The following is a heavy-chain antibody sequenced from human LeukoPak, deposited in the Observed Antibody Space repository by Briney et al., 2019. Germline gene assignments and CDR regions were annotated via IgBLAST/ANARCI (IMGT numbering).Heavy chain of an antibody. CDR3: ARDRGVAAHLDY. CDR2: IWFDGTNK. J-gene: IGHJ4*02. Sequence: QPGGSLRLSCAASGFTFSNYGMHWVRQAPGKGLEWVAVIWFDGTNKYYADSVRGRFTISRDNPKNTLYLQMSSLRAEDTAVYYCARDRGVAAHLDYWGQGTLVTVSS. CDR1: GFTFSNYG. D-gene: IGHD5-12*01. V-gene: IGHV3-33*01.